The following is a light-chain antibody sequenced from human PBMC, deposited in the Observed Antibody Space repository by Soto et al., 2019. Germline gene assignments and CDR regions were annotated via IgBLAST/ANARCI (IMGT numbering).Light chain of an antibody. V-gene: IGLV2-11*01. CDR3: CSYGGGYTPLL. CDR2: DVT. J-gene: IGLJ2*01. Sequence: QSALTQPRSVSGSPGQSVTISCTGTSSDVGGYNYVSWYQQHPGKAPKLMIYDVTKRPSGVPDRFSGSKSGNTASLSISGLQAEDEADYYCCSYGGGYTPLLFGGGTKLTVL. CDR1: SSDVGGYNY.